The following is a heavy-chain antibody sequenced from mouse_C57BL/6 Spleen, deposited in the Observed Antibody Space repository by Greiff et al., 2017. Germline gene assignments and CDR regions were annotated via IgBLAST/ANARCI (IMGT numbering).Heavy chain of an antibody. D-gene: IGHD2-13*01. CDR3: AREGDPDYFDY. J-gene: IGHJ2*01. Sequence: QVQLQQPGAELVRPGSSVKLSCKASGYTFTSYWMHWVKQRPIQGLEWIGNIDSSDSETHYNQKFKDKATLTVDKSSSTAYMQLSSLTSEDSAVYYCAREGDPDYFDYWGQGTTLTVSS. CDR1: GYTFTSYW. V-gene: IGHV1-52*01. CDR2: IDSSDSET.